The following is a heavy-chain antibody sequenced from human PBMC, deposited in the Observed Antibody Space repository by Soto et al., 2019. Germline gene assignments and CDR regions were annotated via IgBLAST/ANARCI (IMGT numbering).Heavy chain of an antibody. CDR2: ISAYNGNT. CDR1: GYTFTSYG. Sequence: GASVKVSCKASGYTFTSYGISWVRQAPGQGLEWMGWISAYNGNTNYAQKLQGRVTMTTDTSTSTAYMELRSLRSDDTAVYYCAKGLVAAADTNDYYYGMDVWGQGTTVTVSS. V-gene: IGHV1-18*01. CDR3: AKGLVAAADTNDYYYGMDV. J-gene: IGHJ6*02. D-gene: IGHD6-13*01.